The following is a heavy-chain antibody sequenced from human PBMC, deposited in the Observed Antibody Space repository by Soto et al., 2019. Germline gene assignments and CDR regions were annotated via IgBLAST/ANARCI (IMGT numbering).Heavy chain of an antibody. V-gene: IGHV2-5*01. CDR3: AHSPQSSGSYLSSSFDY. CDR2: IYWNDDK. J-gene: IGHJ4*02. Sequence: QITLTESGPALVQPTQTLTLTCTFSGFSLSTIGVGVGWIRQPPGKALEWLALIYWNDDKRFSPSLKSRLTITKDPSKNQVVVTMTKMDPVDTATYYCAHSPQSSGSYLSSSFDYWGQGTLVTVSS. D-gene: IGHD6-19*01. CDR1: GFSLSTIGVG.